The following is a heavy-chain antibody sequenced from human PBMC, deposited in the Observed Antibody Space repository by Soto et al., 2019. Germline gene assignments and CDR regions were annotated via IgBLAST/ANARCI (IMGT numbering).Heavy chain of an antibody. CDR2: INHSGST. D-gene: IGHD1-7*01. V-gene: IGHV4-34*01. J-gene: IGHJ6*03. Sequence: SETLSLTCAVYGGSFSGYYWSWIRQPPGKGLEWIGEINHSGSTNYNPSLKSRVTISVDTSKNQFSLKLSSVTAADTAVYYCARGVNYDQKHGYYYYMDVWGKATTVTVSS. CDR3: ARGVNYDQKHGYYYYMDV. CDR1: GGSFSGYY.